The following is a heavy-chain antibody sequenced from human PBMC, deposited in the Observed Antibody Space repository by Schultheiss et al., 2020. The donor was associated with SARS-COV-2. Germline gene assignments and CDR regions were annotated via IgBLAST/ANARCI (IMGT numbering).Heavy chain of an antibody. CDR1: GGSISSSSYY. CDR3: ARHRGYCSSTSCQGFDP. CDR2: IYYSGST. V-gene: IGHV4-39*01. Sequence: SETLSLTCTVSGGSISSSSYYWGWIRQPPGKGLEWIGSIYYSGSTYYNPSLKSRVTISVDTSKNQFSLKLSSVTAADTAVYYCARHRGYCSSTSCQGFDPWGQGTLVTVSS. D-gene: IGHD2-2*01. J-gene: IGHJ5*02.